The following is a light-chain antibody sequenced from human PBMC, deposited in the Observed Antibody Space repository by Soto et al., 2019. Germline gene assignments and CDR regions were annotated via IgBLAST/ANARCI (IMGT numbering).Light chain of an antibody. Sequence: QSALTQPASVSGSPGQSITISCTGTSSDVGGYNYVSWYQQHPDKAHKLMIYEVSNRPSGVSNRFSGSKSGNTASLTISGLQAEDEADYYCSSYTSSSTPYVFGTGTKLTVL. CDR2: EVS. V-gene: IGLV2-14*01. CDR3: SSYTSSSTPYV. J-gene: IGLJ1*01. CDR1: SSDVGGYNY.